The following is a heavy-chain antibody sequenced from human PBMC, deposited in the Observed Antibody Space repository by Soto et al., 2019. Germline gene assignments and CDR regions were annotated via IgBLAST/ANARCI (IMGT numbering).Heavy chain of an antibody. J-gene: IGHJ4*02. V-gene: IGHV1-46*03. D-gene: IGHD5-12*01. Sequence: ASVNVSCKASGYTFTSYYMHWVRQAPGQGLEWMGMINPSGGSTSYAQKFQGRVTMTRDTSTSTVYMELSSLRSEDTAVYYCARINDLSGYDRAYFDYWGQGTLVAVSS. CDR2: INPSGGST. CDR1: GYTFTSYY. CDR3: ARINDLSGYDRAYFDY.